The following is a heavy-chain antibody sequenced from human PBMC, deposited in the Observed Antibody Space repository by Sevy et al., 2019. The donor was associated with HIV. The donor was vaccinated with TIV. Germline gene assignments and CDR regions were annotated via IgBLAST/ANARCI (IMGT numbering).Heavy chain of an antibody. V-gene: IGHV3-23*01. CDR3: AKDYYDSSGYYPMDAFDI. D-gene: IGHD3-22*01. CDR2: ISGSGGST. Sequence: GGSLRLSCAASGFTFRTYAMNWVRQAPGKGLEWVSGISGSGGSTYYADPVKGRFTISRDNSKNTLYLQMNSLRAEDSAVYYCAKDYYDSSGYYPMDAFDIWGQGTMVTVSS. CDR1: GFTFRTYA. J-gene: IGHJ3*02.